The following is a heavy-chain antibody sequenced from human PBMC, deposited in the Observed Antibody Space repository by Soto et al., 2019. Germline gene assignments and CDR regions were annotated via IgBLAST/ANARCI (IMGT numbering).Heavy chain of an antibody. CDR1: GGSFSGYY. V-gene: IGHV4-34*01. CDR2: INHSGST. CDR3: ARGRGDPYYYYYMDV. D-gene: IGHD2-21*01. J-gene: IGHJ6*03. Sequence: QVQLQQWGAGLLKPSETLSLTCAVYGGSFSGYYWSWIRQPPGKGQEWIGEINHSGSTNYNPSLKSRVTISVDTSKNQFSLKLSSVTAADTAVYYCARGRGDPYYYYYMDVWGKGTTVTVSS.